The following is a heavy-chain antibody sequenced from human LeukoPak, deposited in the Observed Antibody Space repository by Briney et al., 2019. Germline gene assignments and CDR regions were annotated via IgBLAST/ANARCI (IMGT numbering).Heavy chain of an antibody. Sequence: PGGSLRLSCAASGFNFRGYEMKWVRQAPGKGLECVSYISSGGSTTYYADSVKGRFTISRDNAKSSLYLQMNSLRAEDTAVYYCARVQQPSGIQGYYYGMDVWGQGTTVTVSS. CDR1: GFNFRGYE. D-gene: IGHD6-13*01. CDR3: ARVQQPSGIQGYYYGMDV. CDR2: ISSGGSTT. J-gene: IGHJ6*02. V-gene: IGHV3-48*03.